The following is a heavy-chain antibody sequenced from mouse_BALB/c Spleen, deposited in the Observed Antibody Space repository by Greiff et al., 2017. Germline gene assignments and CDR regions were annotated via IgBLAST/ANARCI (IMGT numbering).Heavy chain of an antibody. CDR2: IWAGGST. D-gene: IGHD1-1*01. CDR1: GFSLTSYG. J-gene: IGHJ2*01. V-gene: IGHV2-9*02. CDR3: ARGDYYGSSHFDY. Sequence: VQLQESGPGLVAPSQSLSITCTVSGFSLTSYGVHWVRQPPGKGLEWLGVIWAGGSTNYNSALMSRLSISKDNSKSQVFLKMNSLQTDDTAMYYCARGDYYGSSHFDYWGQGTTLTVSS.